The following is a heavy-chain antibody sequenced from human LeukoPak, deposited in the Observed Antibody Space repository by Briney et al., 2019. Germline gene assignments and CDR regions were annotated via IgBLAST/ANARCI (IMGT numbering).Heavy chain of an antibody. Sequence: GSLRLSCSASGFTFDDYGMSWVRQAPGKGLEWVSGINWNGGSTGYADSVKGRFTISRDNAKNSLYLQMNSLRAEDTALYYCARSDSYYYYMDVWGKGTTVTVSS. V-gene: IGHV3-20*04. CDR2: INWNGGST. CDR1: GFTFDDYG. J-gene: IGHJ6*03. D-gene: IGHD2-21*02. CDR3: ARSDSYYYYMDV.